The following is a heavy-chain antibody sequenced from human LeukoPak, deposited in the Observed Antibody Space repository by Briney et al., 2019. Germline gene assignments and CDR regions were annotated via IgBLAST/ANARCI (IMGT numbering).Heavy chain of an antibody. J-gene: IGHJ4*02. V-gene: IGHV3-48*01. Sequence: GGSLRLSCAASGFTFSSYSMNWVRQAPGKGLEWVSYISSSSSTIYYADSVKGRFTISRDNSKNTLYLQMNSLRAEDTALYYCARTSGLRLGGSNWGQGTLVTVSS. D-gene: IGHD3-16*01. CDR3: ARTSGLRLGGSN. CDR2: ISSSSSTI. CDR1: GFTFSSYS.